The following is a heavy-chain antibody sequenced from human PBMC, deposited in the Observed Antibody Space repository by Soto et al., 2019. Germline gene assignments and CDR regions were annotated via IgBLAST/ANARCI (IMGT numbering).Heavy chain of an antibody. CDR1: GASINGYY. J-gene: IGHJ4*02. CDR3: AREGRSFDS. CDR2: ISYSGTT. V-gene: IGHV4-59*01. Sequence: SETLSLTCSVSGASINGYYWTWIRQAPGQGLEWIGYISYSGTTNYNPSLKSRVTISVDTSKNQFSLKLTSVTATDTAVYYCAREGRSFDSWGQGSLVTVSS.